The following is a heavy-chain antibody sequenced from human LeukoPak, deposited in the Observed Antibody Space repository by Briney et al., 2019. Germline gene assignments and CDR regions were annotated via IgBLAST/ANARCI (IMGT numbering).Heavy chain of an antibody. CDR2: INTDTRGT. CDR3: ARAGAYHFDN. J-gene: IGHJ4*02. CDR1: GFTFTDCW. V-gene: IGHV3-74*01. D-gene: IGHD3-16*01. Sequence: GGSLRLSCAASGFTFTDCWMHWVRQAPGKGLVWVSIINTDTRGTYYADSVKGRFTISRDNAKNTLYLQMNSLRAEDTAVYHCARAGAYHFDNWGQGTLVTVSS.